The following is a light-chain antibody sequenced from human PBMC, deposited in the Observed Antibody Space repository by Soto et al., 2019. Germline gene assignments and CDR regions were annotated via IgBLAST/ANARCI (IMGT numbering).Light chain of an antibody. CDR1: SSDVGAYDY. CDR2: EVS. CDR3: SSYTTSSTRL. Sequence: QSALTQPASVSGSAGQSITISCTGTSSDVGAYDYVSWYQQHPDKAPKLMIYEVSYRPSGVSNRFSGSKSVNTATLTISGLQAEDEADYYCSSYTTSSTRLFGTGTKLTVL. V-gene: IGLV2-14*03. J-gene: IGLJ1*01.